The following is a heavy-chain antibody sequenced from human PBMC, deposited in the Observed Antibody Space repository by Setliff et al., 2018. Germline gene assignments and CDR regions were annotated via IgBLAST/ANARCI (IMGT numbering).Heavy chain of an antibody. CDR3: ARGGYYMDV. Sequence: SETLSLTCAAYGGTFSDYYWTWIRQAPGKGLEWVGEINHRGSTKYNPSLKSRVTISVDTSKDQFSLKVISMTAADTAVYYCARGGYYMDVWGKGTTVTVSS. CDR2: INHRGST. CDR1: GGTFSDYY. J-gene: IGHJ6*03. V-gene: IGHV4-34*01.